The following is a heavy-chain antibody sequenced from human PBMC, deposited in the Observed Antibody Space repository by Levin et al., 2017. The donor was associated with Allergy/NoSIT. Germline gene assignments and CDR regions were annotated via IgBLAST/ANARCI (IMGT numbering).Heavy chain of an antibody. Sequence: GGSLRLSCAASGFTFNTYSMNWVRQAPGKGLEWVSSISSSSSSIHYADSVKGRFTISRDNAKNSLYLQMNSLRAEDTAVYYCARGFWSGSNGMDVWGQGTTVTVSS. D-gene: IGHD3-3*01. CDR3: ARGFWSGSNGMDV. V-gene: IGHV3-21*01. CDR2: ISSSSSSI. CDR1: GFTFNTYS. J-gene: IGHJ6*02.